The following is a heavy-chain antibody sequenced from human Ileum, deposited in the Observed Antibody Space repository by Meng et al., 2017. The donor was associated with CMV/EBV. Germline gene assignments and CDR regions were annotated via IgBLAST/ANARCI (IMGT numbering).Heavy chain of an antibody. D-gene: IGHD3-3*01. V-gene: IGHV4-34*01. J-gene: IGHJ4*02. Sequence: QVQLQQVGAGLLKQSETRALMCAVYSGSSSEYHWSWIRQPPGKGLEWIGEINHGGSSNYNPSLKSRVTISVDRSRNQVSLKLTSVTAADTAVYYCARASPQRRFLSYWGQGTLVTVSS. CDR1: SGSSSEYH. CDR2: INHGGSS. CDR3: ARASPQRRFLSY.